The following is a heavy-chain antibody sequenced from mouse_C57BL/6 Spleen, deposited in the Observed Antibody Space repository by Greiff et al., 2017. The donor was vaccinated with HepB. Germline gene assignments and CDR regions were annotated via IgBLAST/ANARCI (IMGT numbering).Heavy chain of an antibody. J-gene: IGHJ4*01. CDR1: GYTFTDYY. CDR3: ARWGYDDAMDY. D-gene: IGHD2-2*01. Sequence: QVQQKQSGAELVRPGASVKLSCKASGYTFTDYYINWVKQRPGQGLEWIPRIYPGSGNTYYNEKFKGKATLTAEKSSSTAYMQLSSLTSEDSAVYFCARWGYDDAMDYWGQGTSVTVSS. CDR2: IYPGSGNT. V-gene: IGHV1-76*01.